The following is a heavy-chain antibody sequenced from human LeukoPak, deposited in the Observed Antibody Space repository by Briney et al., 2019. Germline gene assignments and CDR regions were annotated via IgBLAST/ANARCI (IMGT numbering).Heavy chain of an antibody. J-gene: IGHJ4*02. CDR1: GYSFTSNY. V-gene: IGHV1-46*01. CDR2: IYPRDGST. Sequence: ASVTVSCKASGYSFTSNYIHWVRQAPGQGLEWMGMIYPRDGSTSYAQRFQGRVTVTRDTSTSTVHMELSGLRSEDTAVYYCARDQEAFDYWGQGTLVTVSS. CDR3: ARDQEAFDY.